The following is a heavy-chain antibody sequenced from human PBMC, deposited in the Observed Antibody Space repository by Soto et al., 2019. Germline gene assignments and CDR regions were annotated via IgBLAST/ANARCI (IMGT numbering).Heavy chain of an antibody. V-gene: IGHV4-34*01. Sequence: SETLSLTCAVYGGSFSGYYWSWIRQPPGKGLEWIGEINHSGSTNYNPSLKSRVTISVDTSKNQFSLKLSSVTAADTAVYYCARELGRHAFDIWGQGTMVTVSS. CDR1: GGSFSGYY. D-gene: IGHD7-27*01. CDR2: INHSGST. CDR3: ARELGRHAFDI. J-gene: IGHJ3*02.